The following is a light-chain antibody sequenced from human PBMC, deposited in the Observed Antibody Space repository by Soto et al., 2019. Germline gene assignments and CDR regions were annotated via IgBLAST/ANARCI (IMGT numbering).Light chain of an antibody. CDR1: SSNIGSNT. CDR2: SNN. V-gene: IGLV1-44*01. J-gene: IGLJ1*01. Sequence: QSVLTQPPSASGTPGQRGTISCSGSSSNIGSNTVNWFQHLPGTAPKLLVYSNNQRPSGVRDRFSGSKSGTSASLAISGLQSEDEADYYCAVWDDSLSGYVFGTGTKVTVL. CDR3: AVWDDSLSGYV.